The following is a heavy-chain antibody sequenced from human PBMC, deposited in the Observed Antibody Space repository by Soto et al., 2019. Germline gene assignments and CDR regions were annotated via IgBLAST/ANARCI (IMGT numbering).Heavy chain of an antibody. J-gene: IGHJ4*02. D-gene: IGHD2-8*02. CDR2: MNQHGSEI. CDR3: ATDTYCPATCYRGHGN. CDR1: GFTFSSYW. V-gene: IGHV3-7*03. Sequence: EVQLVESGGDLVQPGGSLRLSCAASGFTFSSYWMAWVRQSPGKGLEWVASMNQHGSEIQYVDSVRGRFTISRDNARNLLYLQIKSLRVEDTAIYYCATDTYCPATCYRGHGNWGQGTLVTVSS.